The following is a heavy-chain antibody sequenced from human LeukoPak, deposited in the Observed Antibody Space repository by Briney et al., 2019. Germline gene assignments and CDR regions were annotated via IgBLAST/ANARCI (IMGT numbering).Heavy chain of an antibody. CDR1: GFTFSNYW. D-gene: IGHD1-1*01. V-gene: IGHV3-7*05. CDR2: IKQDGSEK. J-gene: IGHJ5*02. Sequence: GGSLRLSCAASGFTFSNYWMIWVRQAPGKGLEWMGNIKQDGSEKRYADSLRGRFTISRDNAQTSLYLQMNSLRADDTAVYYCARASNPWLQLTWGQGTLVTVSS. CDR3: ARASNPWLQLT.